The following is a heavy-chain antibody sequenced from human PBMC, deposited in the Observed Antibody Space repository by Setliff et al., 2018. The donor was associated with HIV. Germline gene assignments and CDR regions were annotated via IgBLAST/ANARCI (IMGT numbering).Heavy chain of an antibody. J-gene: IGHJ4*02. V-gene: IGHV4-59*11. CDR2: IYSTGST. CDR3: AKGAGFYGDYTFDY. CDR1: GASITSHY. D-gene: IGHD4-17*01. Sequence: SETLSLTCTVSGASITSHYWSWIRQSPGRELEWIGYIYSTGSTNYNPSLQSRVSITMDASKNKFSLKVTSVTSADTAVYYCAKGAGFYGDYTFDYWGQGNLVTVSS.